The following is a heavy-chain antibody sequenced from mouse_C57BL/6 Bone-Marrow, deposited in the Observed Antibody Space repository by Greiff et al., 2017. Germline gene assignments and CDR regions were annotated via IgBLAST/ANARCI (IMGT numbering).Heavy chain of an antibody. CDR2: ISYDGSN. CDR3: ARDCDGYYNYYAMDY. J-gene: IGHJ4*01. CDR1: GYSITSGYY. Sequence: EVQLQESGPGLVKPSQSLSLTCSVTGYSITSGYYWNWIRQFPGNKLEWMGYISYDGSNNYNPSLKNRISITRDTSKNQFFLKLNSVTTEDTATYYCARDCDGYYNYYAMDYWGQGTSVTVSS. D-gene: IGHD2-3*01. V-gene: IGHV3-6*01.